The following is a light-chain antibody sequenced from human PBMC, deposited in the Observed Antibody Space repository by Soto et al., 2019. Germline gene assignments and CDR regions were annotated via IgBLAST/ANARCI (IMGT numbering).Light chain of an antibody. CDR2: AAS. CDR3: QKSYNSPQK. Sequence: IQLTQSPSSLSSSLGDIVTITCRAIQGISSYLVWYQQKPGKAPKLLIYAASTLQSGVPSRFSGSGSGTDFTLTISSLQPEDFATYSCQKSYNSPQKFGRGTKVDIK. CDR1: QGISSY. V-gene: IGKV1-9*01. J-gene: IGKJ1*01.